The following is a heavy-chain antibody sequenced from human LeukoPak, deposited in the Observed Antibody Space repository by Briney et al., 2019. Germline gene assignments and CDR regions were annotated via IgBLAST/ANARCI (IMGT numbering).Heavy chain of an antibody. Sequence: PGGSLRLSCAASGFTFDDYAMHWVRQAPGKGLEWVSGISWNSGSIGYADSVKGRFTISRDNAKNSLYLQMNSLRAEDTALYYCAKAEYGSLDYWGQGTLVTVSS. V-gene: IGHV3-9*01. CDR3: AKAEYGSLDY. J-gene: IGHJ4*02. D-gene: IGHD6-13*01. CDR2: ISWNSGSI. CDR1: GFTFDDYA.